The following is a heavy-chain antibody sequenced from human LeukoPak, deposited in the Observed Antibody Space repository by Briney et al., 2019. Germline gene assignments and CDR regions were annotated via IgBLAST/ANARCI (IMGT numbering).Heavy chain of an antibody. CDR1: GYSFTSYW. Sequence: KPGESLKISCKGSGYSFTSYWIGWVRQMPGKGLEWMGIIYPGDSDTRYSPSFQGQVTISADKSISTAYLQWSSLKASDTAMYYCARHPVNYDILTGYDYWGQGTLVTVSS. J-gene: IGHJ4*02. CDR2: IYPGDSDT. V-gene: IGHV5-51*01. D-gene: IGHD3-9*01. CDR3: ARHPVNYDILTGYDY.